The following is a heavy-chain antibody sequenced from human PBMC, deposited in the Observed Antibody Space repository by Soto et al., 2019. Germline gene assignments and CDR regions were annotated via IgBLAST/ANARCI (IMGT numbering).Heavy chain of an antibody. CDR1: GFTFSSYA. D-gene: IGHD1-26*01. CDR3: ARDPMSGSQKLYFDY. V-gene: IGHV3-23*01. CDR2: ISGSGGST. J-gene: IGHJ4*02. Sequence: PGGSLRLSCAASGFTFSSYAMSWVRQAPGKGLEWVSAISGSGGSTYYADSVKGRFTISRDNSKNTLYLQLSSLRDVDTAVYYCARDPMSGSQKLYFDYWGQGTLVTVSS.